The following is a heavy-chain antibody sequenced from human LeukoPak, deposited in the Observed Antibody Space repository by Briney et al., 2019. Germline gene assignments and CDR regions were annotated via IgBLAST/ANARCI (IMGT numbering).Heavy chain of an antibody. D-gene: IGHD3-3*01. Sequence: QPGRSLRLSCTASGFTFSSYGMHWVRQAPGKGLEWVAVISYDRSNKYYADSVKGRFTISRDNSKNTLYVQMNSLRAEDTAVYYCARDPAKFWSGHDYWGQGTLVTVSS. CDR1: GFTFSSYG. CDR2: ISYDRSNK. CDR3: ARDPAKFWSGHDY. J-gene: IGHJ4*02. V-gene: IGHV3-30*03.